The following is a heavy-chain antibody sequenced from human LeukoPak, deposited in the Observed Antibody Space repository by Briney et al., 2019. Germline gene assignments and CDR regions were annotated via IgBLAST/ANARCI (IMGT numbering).Heavy chain of an antibody. CDR1: GGSISSGGYY. D-gene: IGHD3-22*01. CDR2: IYHSGST. CDR3: ARDYYDSSGYRRNY. Sequence: SETLSLTCTVSGGSISSGGYYWSWLRQPPGKGLEWIGYIYHSGSTYYNPSLKSRVTISVDRSKNQFSLKLSSVTAADTAVNYCARDYYDSSGYRRNYWGQGTLVTVSS. V-gene: IGHV4-30-2*01. J-gene: IGHJ4*02.